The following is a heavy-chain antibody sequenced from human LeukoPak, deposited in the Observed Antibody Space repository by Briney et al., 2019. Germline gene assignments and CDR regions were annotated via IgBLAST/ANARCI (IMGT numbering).Heavy chain of an antibody. CDR3: ARWVVGATRDYFDY. CDR1: GVSFSAYY. V-gene: IGHV4-34*01. D-gene: IGHD1-26*01. Sequence: SETLSLTCGVSGVSFSAYYWSWIRQPPGKGLEWIGEINHSGSTNYNPSLKSRVTISVDTSKNQFSLKLSSVTAADTAVYYCARWVVGATRDYFDYWGQGTLVTVSS. J-gene: IGHJ4*02. CDR2: INHSGST.